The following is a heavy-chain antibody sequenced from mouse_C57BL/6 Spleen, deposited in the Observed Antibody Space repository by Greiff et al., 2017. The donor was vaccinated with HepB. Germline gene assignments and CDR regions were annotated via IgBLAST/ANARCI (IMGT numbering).Heavy chain of an antibody. CDR1: GYTFTSYW. D-gene: IGHD1-1*01. CDR2: IDPSDSYT. Sequence: QVQLQQPGAELVMPGASVKLSCKASGYTFTSYWMHWVKQRPGQGLEWIGEIDPSDSYTNYNQKFKGKSTLTVDKSSSTAYMQLSSLTSEDSAVYYCAREEYGSSYKDYFDYWGQGTTLTVSS. V-gene: IGHV1-69*01. CDR3: AREEYGSSYKDYFDY. J-gene: IGHJ2*01.